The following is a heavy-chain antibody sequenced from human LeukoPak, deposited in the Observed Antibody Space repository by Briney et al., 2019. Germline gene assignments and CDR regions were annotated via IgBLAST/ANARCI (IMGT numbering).Heavy chain of an antibody. CDR2: IYHSGSS. Sequence: PSETLSLTCAVSGVSIGSGGYSWSWVRLPPGKGLEWIGYIYHSGSSYYNPSLESRVTISVDTSKNQFSLKLSSVTAADTAVYYCARDGEYCSSTSCYTGAFDIWGQGTMVTVSS. J-gene: IGHJ3*02. CDR1: GVSIGSGGYS. V-gene: IGHV4-30-2*01. CDR3: ARDGEYCSSTSCYTGAFDI. D-gene: IGHD2-2*02.